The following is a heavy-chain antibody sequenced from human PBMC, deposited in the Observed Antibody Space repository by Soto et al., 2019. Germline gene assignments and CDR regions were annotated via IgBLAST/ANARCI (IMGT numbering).Heavy chain of an antibody. J-gene: IGHJ3*02. D-gene: IGHD3-9*01. CDR3: ARDGPIIPEYPHDAFDI. CDR2: IIPILGIA. Sequence: GASVKVSCKASGGTFSSYTISWVRQAPGQGLEWMGRIIPILGIANYAQKFQGRVTITADKSTSTAYMELSSLRSEDTAVYYCARDGPIIPEYPHDAFDIWGQGTMVTVSS. CDR1: GGTFSSYT. V-gene: IGHV1-69*04.